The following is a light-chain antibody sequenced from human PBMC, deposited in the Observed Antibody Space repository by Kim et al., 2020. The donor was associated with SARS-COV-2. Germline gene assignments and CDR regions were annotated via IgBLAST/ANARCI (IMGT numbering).Light chain of an antibody. V-gene: IGLV2-8*01. J-gene: IGLJ3*02. CDR3: SSYAGSNIHWV. CDR1: SSDVGGYDC. CDR2: EVT. Sequence: QSALTQPPSASGSPGQSVAISCTGTSSDVGGYDCVSWYQQHPGKAPKLIIYEVTKRPSGVPDRFSGSKSGNTASLTVSGLQADDDADYYCSSYAGSNIHWVFGGGTKLTVL.